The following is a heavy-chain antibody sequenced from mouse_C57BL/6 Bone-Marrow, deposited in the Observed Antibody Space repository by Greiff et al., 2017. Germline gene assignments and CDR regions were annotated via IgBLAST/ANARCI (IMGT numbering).Heavy chain of an antibody. Sequence: QVQLQQPGAELVRPGSSVKLSCKASGYTFTSYWMHWVKQRPIQGLEWIGKIDPSDSETHYNQKFKDKATLTVDKSSSTAYMQLSSLTSEDSAVYYCARRGAVVAHFDVWGTGTTVTVSS. V-gene: IGHV1-52*01. CDR3: ARRGAVVAHFDV. CDR1: GYTFTSYW. J-gene: IGHJ1*03. D-gene: IGHD1-1*01. CDR2: IDPSDSET.